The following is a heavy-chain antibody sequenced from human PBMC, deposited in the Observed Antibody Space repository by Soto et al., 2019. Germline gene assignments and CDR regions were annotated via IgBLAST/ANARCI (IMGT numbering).Heavy chain of an antibody. CDR2: ISYDGSNK. CDR1: GFTFSSYA. V-gene: IGHV3-30-3*01. Sequence: QVQLVESGGGVVQPGRSLRLSCAASGFTFSSYAMHWVRQAPGKGLEWVAVISYDGSNKYDADSVKGRFTISRDNSKNTLYLHMNSLRAEDTAVYYCARGDDYGDRKADWGQGTLVTVSS. D-gene: IGHD4-17*01. CDR3: ARGDDYGDRKAD. J-gene: IGHJ4*02.